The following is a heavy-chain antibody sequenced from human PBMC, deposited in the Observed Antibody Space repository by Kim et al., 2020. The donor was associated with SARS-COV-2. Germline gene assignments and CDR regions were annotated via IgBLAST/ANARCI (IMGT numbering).Heavy chain of an antibody. D-gene: IGHD7-27*01. Sequence: SETLSLTCTVSGGSISSYYWSWIRQPAGKGLEWIGRVYSGGNTNYNPSLKSRVTMSVDTSKNQFSLRLSSVTAADTAVYYCARVTGDYWYFDLWGRGTLVTVSS. CDR2: VYSGGNT. CDR3: ARVTGDYWYFDL. J-gene: IGHJ2*01. CDR1: GGSISSYY. V-gene: IGHV4-4*07.